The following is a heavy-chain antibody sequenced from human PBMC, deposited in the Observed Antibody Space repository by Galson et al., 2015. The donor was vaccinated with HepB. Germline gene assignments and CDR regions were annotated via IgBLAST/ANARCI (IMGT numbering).Heavy chain of an antibody. CDR1: GFTFSGYW. D-gene: IGHD6-13*01. V-gene: IGHV3-7*03. J-gene: IGHJ4*02. CDR3: ARDRGWGGAAGALMTYYFDY. Sequence: SLRLSCAASGFTFSGYWMSWVRQAPGKGLEWVANIKQDGSEKTYVDSVKGRFTISRDNAKNSLYLQMNSLRVEDTAVYFCARDRGWGGAAGALMTYYFDYWGLGTPVTVSS. CDR2: IKQDGSEK.